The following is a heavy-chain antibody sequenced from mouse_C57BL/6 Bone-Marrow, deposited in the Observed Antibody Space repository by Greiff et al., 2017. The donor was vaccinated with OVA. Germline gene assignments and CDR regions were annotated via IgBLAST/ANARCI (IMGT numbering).Heavy chain of an antibody. CDR1: GYTFTSYG. Sequence: EVKLMESGAELVRPGSSVKMSCKTSGYTFTSYGINWVKQRPGQGLEWIGYIYIGNGYTEYNEKFKGKATLTSDTSSSTAYMQLSSRTSEDSAIYFCARSLITTVVATDWYFDVWGTGTTVTVSS. CDR3: ARSLITTVVATDWYFDV. J-gene: IGHJ1*03. CDR2: IYIGNGYT. V-gene: IGHV1-58*01. D-gene: IGHD1-1*01.